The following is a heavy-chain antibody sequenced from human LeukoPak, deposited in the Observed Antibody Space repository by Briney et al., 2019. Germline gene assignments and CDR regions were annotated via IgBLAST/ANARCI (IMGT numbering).Heavy chain of an antibody. CDR1: GYIFSNFFSSCG. D-gene: IGHD3-22*01. J-gene: IGHJ4*02. CDR2: ISPYNGKT. V-gene: IGHV1-18*01. Sequence: ASVKVSCKASGYIFSNFFSSCGITWVRQAPGQGLEWMGWISPYNGKTKFAQKFQGRVTIRADTSTSTGYMELRSLRSDDTAVYYCASGYYSDGNGYSPADYWGQGTLVTVSS. CDR3: ASGYYSDGNGYSPADY.